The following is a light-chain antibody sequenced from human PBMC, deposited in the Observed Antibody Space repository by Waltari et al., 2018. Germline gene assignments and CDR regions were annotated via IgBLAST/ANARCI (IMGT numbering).Light chain of an antibody. CDR3: CSYANSLYV. CDR1: GTDVGTYDP. V-gene: IGLV2-23*01. CDR2: EGT. Sequence: QSALTQPASVSGSPGQAIIISCTGTGTDVGTYDPVSWYQHHPGKAPKCLIYEGTKRPSGISSRFSGSESVNTASLTISGLQAEDEAVYYCCSYANSLYVFGSGTTVTVL. J-gene: IGLJ1*01.